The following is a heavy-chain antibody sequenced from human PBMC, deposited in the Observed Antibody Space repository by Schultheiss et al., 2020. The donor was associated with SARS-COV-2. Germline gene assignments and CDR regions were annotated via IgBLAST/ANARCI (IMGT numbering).Heavy chain of an antibody. D-gene: IGHD3-10*01. CDR1: GFTVSSDY. CDR3: RGSDS. V-gene: IGHV3-48*02. CDR2: ISSSSRNI. J-gene: IGHJ4*02. Sequence: GGSLRLSCAASGFTVSSDYMSCVRQAPGKGLEWVSYISSSSRNIYYADSVKGRFTISRDNANNSLYLQMNSLRDEDTAVYYCRGSDSWGQGTLVTVSS.